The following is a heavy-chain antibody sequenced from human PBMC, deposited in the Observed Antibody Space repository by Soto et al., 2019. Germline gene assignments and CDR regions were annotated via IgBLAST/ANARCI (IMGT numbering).Heavy chain of an antibody. J-gene: IGHJ4*02. V-gene: IGHV1-3*01. Sequence: QVHLVQSGAEVKTPGASVTISCKASGYTFSDYGIHWIRQAPGQRPEWLGWIICLNDRKEYSQKFQGRISLTRDTSASTAYMGLSRLRSEETAVYYCARGRRTCTEKTCYTDFDFWGQASVVSVSS. CDR2: IICLNDRK. CDR3: ARGRRTCTEKTCYTDFDF. D-gene: IGHD2-2*02. CDR1: GYTFSDYG.